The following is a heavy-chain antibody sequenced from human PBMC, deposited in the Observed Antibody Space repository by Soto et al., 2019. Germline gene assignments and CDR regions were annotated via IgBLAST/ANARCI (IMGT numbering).Heavy chain of an antibody. CDR3: ARDRIAAAGRRDWFHX. CDR1: GGSISSGDYY. Sequence: SEALSLACTVSGGSISSGDYYWSWIRQPPGKGLEFIGYIYYSGSTYYNPSLKSRVTISVDTSNHQFSLKLSSVTAADTAVYYCARDRIAAAGRRDWFHXWGQGTMVTVSX. J-gene: IGHJ5*02. D-gene: IGHD6-13*01. CDR2: IYYSGST. V-gene: IGHV4-30-4*01.